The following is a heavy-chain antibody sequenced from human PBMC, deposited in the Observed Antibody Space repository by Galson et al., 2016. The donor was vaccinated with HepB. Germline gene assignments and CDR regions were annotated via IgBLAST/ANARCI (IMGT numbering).Heavy chain of an antibody. D-gene: IGHD4-23*01. CDR1: GFTFDDYG. Sequence: SLRLSCAASGFTFDDYGMHWVRQAPGKGLEWVSGISWNSGRIGYAGSVKGRFTISRDNAKNSLYLQMNSLRAEDTALYYCAKDKWASAVADFDYWGQGTLVTVSS. CDR3: AKDKWASAVADFDY. J-gene: IGHJ4*02. CDR2: ISWNSGRI. V-gene: IGHV3-9*01.